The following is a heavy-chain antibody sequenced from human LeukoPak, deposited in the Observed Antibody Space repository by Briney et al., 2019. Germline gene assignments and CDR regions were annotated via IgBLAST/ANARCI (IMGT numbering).Heavy chain of an antibody. V-gene: IGHV3-48*04. Sequence: GGSLRLSCAASGFTLSSYSMNWVRQAPGKGLEWVSYISSSSSTIYYVDSVKGRFTISRDNAKNSLYLQMNSLTAEDTAVYYCARVTGDSYYYYGMDVWGQGTTVTVSS. J-gene: IGHJ6*02. CDR2: ISSSSSTI. CDR3: ARVTGDSYYYYGMDV. CDR1: GFTLSSYS. D-gene: IGHD7-27*01.